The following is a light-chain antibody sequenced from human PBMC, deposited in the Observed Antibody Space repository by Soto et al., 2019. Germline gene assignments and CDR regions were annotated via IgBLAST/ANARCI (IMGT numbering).Light chain of an antibody. Sequence: DIQMTQSPSTLSATVGDRVTITCRASQSISSWLAWYQQKPGKAPKLLIYKASSLESGVPSRFSGSGSGTEFTLTISSLQPDDFATYYCQQLNGSPWTFGQGTKVDI. V-gene: IGKV1-5*03. CDR3: QQLNGSPWT. CDR2: KAS. CDR1: QSISSW. J-gene: IGKJ1*01.